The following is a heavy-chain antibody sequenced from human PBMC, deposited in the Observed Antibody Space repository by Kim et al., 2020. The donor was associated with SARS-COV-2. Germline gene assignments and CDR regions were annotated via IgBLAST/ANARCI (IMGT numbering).Heavy chain of an antibody. V-gene: IGHV4-39*01. J-gene: IGHJ6*02. CDR1: GGSISSSSYY. Sequence: SETLSLTCTVSGGSISSSSYYWGWIRQPPGKGLEWIGSIYYSGSTYYNPSLKSRVTISVDTSKNQFSLKLSSVTAADTAVYYCARHHRDTAIVLSVRVYYCYGMDVWGQGTTVTVSS. CDR2: IYYSGST. D-gene: IGHD5-18*01. CDR3: ARHHRDTAIVLSVRVYYCYGMDV.